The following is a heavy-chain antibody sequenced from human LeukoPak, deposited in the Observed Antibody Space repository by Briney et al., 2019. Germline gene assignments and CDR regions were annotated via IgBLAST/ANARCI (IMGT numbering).Heavy chain of an antibody. D-gene: IGHD5-12*01. V-gene: IGHV3-7*01. Sequence: GGSLRLSCAASGFTFSSYWMSWVRQAPGKGLEWVANIKQDGSEKYYVDSVKGRFTISRDNAKNSLYLQMNSLRAEDTAVYYCARVASGYSGYDLDYYYYMDVWGKGTTATVSS. CDR3: ARVASGYSGYDLDYYYYMDV. CDR1: GFTFSSYW. CDR2: IKQDGSEK. J-gene: IGHJ6*03.